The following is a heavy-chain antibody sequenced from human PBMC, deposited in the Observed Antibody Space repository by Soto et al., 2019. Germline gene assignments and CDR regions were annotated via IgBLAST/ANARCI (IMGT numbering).Heavy chain of an antibody. CDR2: IVVGSGNT. Sequence: GASVKVSCKASGFTFTSSAMQWVRQARGQRLEWIGWIVVGSGNTNYAQKFQERVTITRDMSTSTAYMELSSLRSEDTAVYYCAADHSSSWYPSFSYWGQGTLVTVSS. CDR1: GFTFTSSA. V-gene: IGHV1-58*02. D-gene: IGHD6-13*01. J-gene: IGHJ4*02. CDR3: AADHSSSWYPSFSY.